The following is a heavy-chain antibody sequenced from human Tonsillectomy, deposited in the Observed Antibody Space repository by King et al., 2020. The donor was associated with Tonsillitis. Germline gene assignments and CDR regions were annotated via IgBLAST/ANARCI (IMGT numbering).Heavy chain of an antibody. D-gene: IGHD3-10*01. CDR3: ALSFYGSGTYYEASEY. CDR2: LYYSGSS. V-gene: IGHV4-39*01. J-gene: IGHJ4*02. Sequence: LQLQESGPGLVKPSETLSLTCTVSGGSISSSSYYWGWIRQPPGKGLEWIGTLYYSGSSYYNPSLKSRVTISVDTSKNQFSLKLSSVTAADTAVYYCALSFYGSGTYYEASEYWGQGTLVTVSS. CDR1: GGSISSSSYY.